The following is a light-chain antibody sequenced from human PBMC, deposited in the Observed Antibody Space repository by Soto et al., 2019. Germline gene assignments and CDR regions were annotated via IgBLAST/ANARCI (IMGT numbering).Light chain of an antibody. CDR2: GAS. V-gene: IGKV3-15*01. Sequence: EIVMTQSPATLSVSPEERATLSCRASQSVSSNLAWYQQKPGQAPRLLIYGASTRATGIPARFSGSGSGTEFTLTISSLQSEDFAVYYCEQYINWPPWTFGQGTKVEIK. CDR1: QSVSSN. CDR3: EQYINWPPWT. J-gene: IGKJ1*01.